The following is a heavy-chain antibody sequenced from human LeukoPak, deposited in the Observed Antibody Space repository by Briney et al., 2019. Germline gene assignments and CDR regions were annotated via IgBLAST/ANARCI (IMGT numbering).Heavy chain of an antibody. CDR1: GFTFSSYW. Sequence: PGGSLRLSCAASGFTFSSYWMSWVRQAPGKGLEWVANIRQDGSEKYYVDSVKGRFTISRDNAKNSLYLQMNSLRAEDTAVYYCAREVGYYVLDYWGQGTLVTVSS. D-gene: IGHD3-10*02. J-gene: IGHJ4*02. CDR3: AREVGYYVLDY. CDR2: IRQDGSEK. V-gene: IGHV3-7*01.